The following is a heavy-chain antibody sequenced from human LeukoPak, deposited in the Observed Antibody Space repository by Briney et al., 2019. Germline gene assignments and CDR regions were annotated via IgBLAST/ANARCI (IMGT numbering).Heavy chain of an antibody. CDR3: ARPLLQHQPVIGN. CDR1: GFTFSSYN. Sequence: GGSLRLSCAASGFTFSSYNMNWVRQAPGKGLEWVSYISSSSSTIYYADSVKGRFTISRDNAKNSLYLQMNSLRAEDTAVYYCARPLLQHQPVIGNWGQGTLVTVSS. J-gene: IGHJ4*02. D-gene: IGHD2-15*01. CDR2: ISSSSSTI. V-gene: IGHV3-48*01.